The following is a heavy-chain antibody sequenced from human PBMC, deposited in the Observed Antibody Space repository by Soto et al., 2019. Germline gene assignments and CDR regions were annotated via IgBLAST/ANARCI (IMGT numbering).Heavy chain of an antibody. J-gene: IGHJ5*02. CDR1: GGSNRSSSYY. Sequence: QLRLQESGPGLVKPSETLSLSCSVSGGSNRSSSYYWGWIRQAPGKGLEWIGTVFFSGSTFHNPSPQSRVTISLDTSKNQFSLKMTSVTVADTAVYYCASGSEYDYSTGQTFDPWGQGTLVTVSS. CDR2: VFFSGST. V-gene: IGHV4-39*01. CDR3: ASGSEYDYSTGQTFDP. D-gene: IGHD3-16*01.